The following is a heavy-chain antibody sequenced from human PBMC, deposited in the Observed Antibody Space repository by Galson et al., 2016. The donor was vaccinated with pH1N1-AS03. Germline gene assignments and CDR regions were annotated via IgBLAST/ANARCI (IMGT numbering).Heavy chain of an antibody. Sequence: SVKVSCKASGYTFTNYAVHWVRQAPGRRLKWMGWINADNTDTKYSQKFQDRVTITRDTFATTAYMELSGLRSEDTAVYYCARTNYYHSSGDYWGQGTLVTVSS. D-gene: IGHD3-22*01. J-gene: IGHJ4*02. CDR1: GYTFTNYA. V-gene: IGHV1-3*01. CDR2: INADNTDT. CDR3: ARTNYYHSSGDY.